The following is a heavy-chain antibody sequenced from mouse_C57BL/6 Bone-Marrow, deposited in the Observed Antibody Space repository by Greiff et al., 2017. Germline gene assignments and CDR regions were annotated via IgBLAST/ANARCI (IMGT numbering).Heavy chain of an antibody. CDR1: GYTFTSYW. D-gene: IGHD1-1*01. CDR2: IHPNSGST. J-gene: IGHJ4*01. CDR3: ARSGGSRNYYAMDY. V-gene: IGHV1-64*01. Sequence: VQLQQPGAELVKPGASVKLSCKASGYTFTSYWMHWVKQRPGQGLEWIGMIHPNSGSTNYNEKFKSKATLTVDKSSSTAYMQLSSLTSEDSAVYDCARSGGSRNYYAMDYWGQGTSVTVSS.